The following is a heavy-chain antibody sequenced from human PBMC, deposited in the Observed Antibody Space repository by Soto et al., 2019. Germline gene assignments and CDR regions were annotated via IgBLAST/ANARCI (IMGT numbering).Heavy chain of an antibody. D-gene: IGHD3-10*01. CDR3: ARGSYGAGSDP. CDR1: GGSISSGGYS. Sequence: PSETLSLTCAVSGGSISSGGYSWSWIRQPPGKGLEWIGYVFHSGSTYYSPSLQSRVTISIDGSKNQFYLELASVTAADTAVYYCARGSYGAGSDPWGQGILVTVSS. J-gene: IGHJ5*02. V-gene: IGHV4-30-2*01. CDR2: VFHSGST.